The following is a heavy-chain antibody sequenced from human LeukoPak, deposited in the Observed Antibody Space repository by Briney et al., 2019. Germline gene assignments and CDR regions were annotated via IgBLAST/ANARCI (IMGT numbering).Heavy chain of an antibody. V-gene: IGHV3-11*04. CDR3: ASHTGYSSSWEDY. J-gene: IGHJ4*02. CDR1: GFTFSDFF. CDR2: ISYRADTP. D-gene: IGHD6-13*01. Sequence: GGSLRLSCVAAGFTFSDFFMSWIRQAPGKGLEWISFISYRADTPYYADSVKGRFTISRDNAKNSLYLQMNSLRAEDTAVYYCASHTGYSSSWEDYWGQGTLVTVSS.